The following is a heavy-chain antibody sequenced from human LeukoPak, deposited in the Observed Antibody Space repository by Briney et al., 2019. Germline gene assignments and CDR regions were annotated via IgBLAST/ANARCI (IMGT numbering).Heavy chain of an antibody. D-gene: IGHD1-26*01. CDR2: IYYSGST. CDR1: GGSISSGGYY. Sequence: SQTLSLTCTVSGGSISSGGYYWSWIRQHPGKGLEWIGYIYYSGSTYYNPSLKSRVTISVDTSKNQFSLKLSSVTAADTAVYYCARTAEERTYYFDYWGQGTLVTVSS. CDR3: ARTAEERTYYFDY. V-gene: IGHV4-31*03. J-gene: IGHJ4*02.